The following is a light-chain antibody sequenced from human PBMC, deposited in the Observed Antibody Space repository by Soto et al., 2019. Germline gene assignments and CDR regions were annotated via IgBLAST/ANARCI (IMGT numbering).Light chain of an antibody. Sequence: QSALTQPASVSGSPGQSITISCTGTSSDVGGSNYVSWYQQHPGKAPKLMIYDVSNRPSRVSNRFSGSKSGNTASLTISGLQAEDEADYYCCSYTSSSTYVFGTGTKLTVL. CDR3: CSYTSSSTYV. J-gene: IGLJ1*01. CDR2: DVS. V-gene: IGLV2-14*01. CDR1: SSDVGGSNY.